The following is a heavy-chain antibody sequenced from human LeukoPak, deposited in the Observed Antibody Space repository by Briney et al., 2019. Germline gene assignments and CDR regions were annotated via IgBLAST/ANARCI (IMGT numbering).Heavy chain of an antibody. Sequence: PGGSLRLSCAASGFTFNNYWMNWVRQAPGRGLEWVANIKQDGSEKYSVDSVKGRFTISRDNAKNSLYLQMNSLRAVDTAVYYCARGGRRSYGDDAFDMGGQGTMVTVSS. V-gene: IGHV3-7*01. CDR1: GFTFNNYW. D-gene: IGHD3-16*01. J-gene: IGHJ3*02. CDR3: ARGGRRSYGDDAFDM. CDR2: IKQDGSEK.